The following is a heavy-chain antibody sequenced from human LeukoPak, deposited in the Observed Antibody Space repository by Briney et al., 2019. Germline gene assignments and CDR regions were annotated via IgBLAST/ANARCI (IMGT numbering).Heavy chain of an antibody. D-gene: IGHD3-10*01. CDR3: ARGTGSSGSYPFDY. J-gene: IGHJ4*02. CDR2: IRYDETTK. Sequence: GGSLRLSCAASGFTFSDYGMHWVRQAPGKGLEWVAFIRYDETTKFYADSVEGRFTISRDNSKNTLYLQMTSLRVEDTAVYYCARGTGSSGSYPFDYWGQGTLVTVSS. V-gene: IGHV3-30*02. CDR1: GFTFSDYG.